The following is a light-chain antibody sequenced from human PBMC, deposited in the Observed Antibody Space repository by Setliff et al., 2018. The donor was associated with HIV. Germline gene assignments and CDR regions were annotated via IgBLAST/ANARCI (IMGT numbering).Light chain of an antibody. Sequence: QSVLTQPPSVSGAPGRRVTISCTGSSSNIGAGYDVHWYQHLPGTAPKLLIYGNINRPSGVPDRFSGSKSGTSASLAITGLQAEDEADYYCQSYDSSLSVFVFGTGTKVTVL. CDR3: QSYDSSLSVFV. J-gene: IGLJ1*01. V-gene: IGLV1-40*01. CDR1: SSNIGAGYD. CDR2: GNI.